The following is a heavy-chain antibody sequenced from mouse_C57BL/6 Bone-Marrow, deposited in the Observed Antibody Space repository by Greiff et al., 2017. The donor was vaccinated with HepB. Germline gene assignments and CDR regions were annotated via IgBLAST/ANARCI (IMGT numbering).Heavy chain of an antibody. J-gene: IGHJ2*01. Sequence: EVKLMESGGGLVKPGGSLKLSCAASGFTFSDYGMHWVRQAPEKGLEWVAYISSGSSTIYYADTGKGRFTISRDNAKNTLFLQMTSLRSEDTAMYYCARWGDGHDYWGQGTTLTVSS. CDR3: ARWGDGHDY. D-gene: IGHD2-3*01. CDR2: ISSGSSTI. CDR1: GFTFSDYG. V-gene: IGHV5-17*01.